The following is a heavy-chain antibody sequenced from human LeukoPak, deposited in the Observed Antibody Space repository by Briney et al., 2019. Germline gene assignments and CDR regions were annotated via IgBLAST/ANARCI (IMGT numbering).Heavy chain of an antibody. CDR3: ARLGGYCSSTSCYGYFDY. Sequence: GESLKISCKGSGNSFTSYWIGWVRQMPGKGLEWMGIIYPGDSDTRYSPSFQGQVTISADKSISTAYLQWSSLKASDTAMYYCARLGGYCSSTSCYGYFDYWGQGTLVTVSS. CDR1: GNSFTSYW. D-gene: IGHD2-2*01. J-gene: IGHJ4*02. V-gene: IGHV5-51*01. CDR2: IYPGDSDT.